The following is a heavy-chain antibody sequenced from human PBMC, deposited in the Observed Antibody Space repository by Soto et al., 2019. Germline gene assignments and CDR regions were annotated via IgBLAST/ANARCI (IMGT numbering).Heavy chain of an antibody. CDR2: TYYRSKWYN. Sequence: PSLNLSLTCDISVDSVSRNSAALNCIRHPPSRGLEWLGRTYYRSKWYNDYAVSVKSRITINPDTSKNQFSLQLNSVTPEDTAVYHCDRDRVYSKGGTDDWGQGTPDTVSS. V-gene: IGHV6-1*01. CDR1: VDSVSRNSAA. J-gene: IGHJ4*03. CDR3: DRDRVYSKGGTDD. D-gene: IGHD4-4*01.